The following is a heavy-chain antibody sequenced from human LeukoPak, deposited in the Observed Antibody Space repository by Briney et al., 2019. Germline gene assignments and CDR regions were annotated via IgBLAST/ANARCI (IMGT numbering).Heavy chain of an antibody. CDR2: INHSGST. D-gene: IGHD3-10*01. Sequence: PSETLSLTCTVSGGSVSSGSYYWSWIRQPPGKGLEWIGEINHSGSTNYNPSLKSRVTISVDTSKNQFSLKLSSVTAADTAVYYCARITMVQGVIMTEGPSWGQGTLVTVSS. CDR1: GGSVSSGSYY. CDR3: ARITMVQGVIMTEGPS. V-gene: IGHV4-61*01. J-gene: IGHJ4*02.